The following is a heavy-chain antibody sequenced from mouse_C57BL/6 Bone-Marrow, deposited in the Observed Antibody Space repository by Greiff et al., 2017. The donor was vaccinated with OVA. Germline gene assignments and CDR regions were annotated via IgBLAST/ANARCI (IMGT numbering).Heavy chain of an antibody. J-gene: IGHJ4*01. CDR1: GFTFSDYY. CDR3: ARPHYYGSSPMDY. D-gene: IGHD1-1*01. V-gene: IGHV5-12*01. Sequence: EVHLVESGGGLVQPGGSLKLSCAASGFTFSDYYMYWVRQTPEKRLEWVAYISNGGGSTYYPDTVKGRFTISRDNAKNTLYLQMSRLKSEDTAMYYCARPHYYGSSPMDYWGQGTSVTVSS. CDR2: ISNGGGST.